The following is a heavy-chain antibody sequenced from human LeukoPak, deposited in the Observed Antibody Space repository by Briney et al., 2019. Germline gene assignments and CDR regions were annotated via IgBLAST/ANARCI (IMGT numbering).Heavy chain of an antibody. Sequence: GGTLRLSCATSGFSFRSHGMNWVRQAPGKGLEWVSGISPRGDITYYKDSVRGRFTISRDNFKNTVSLQLNSLRAEDTAMYYCAKDDDWGRFNHWGQGTLVTVSS. CDR1: GFSFRSHG. D-gene: IGHD3-16*01. J-gene: IGHJ1*01. V-gene: IGHV3-23*01. CDR3: AKDDDWGRFNH. CDR2: ISPRGDIT.